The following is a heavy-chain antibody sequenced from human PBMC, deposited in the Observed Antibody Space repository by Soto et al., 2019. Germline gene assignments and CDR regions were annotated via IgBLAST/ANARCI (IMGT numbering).Heavy chain of an antibody. CDR1: GFTFSSYG. V-gene: IGHV3-30*18. CDR2: ISYDGSNK. J-gene: IGHJ4*02. D-gene: IGHD1-1*01. CDR3: EKDLEMAHNWSY. Sequence: PGWSLRLSCAASGFTFSSYGMHWVRQAPGKGLEWVAFISYDGSNKYYADSVKGRFTISRDNSKNTLYLQMNSLRAEDTAVYYCEKDLEMAHNWSYWGQGTLVTVS.